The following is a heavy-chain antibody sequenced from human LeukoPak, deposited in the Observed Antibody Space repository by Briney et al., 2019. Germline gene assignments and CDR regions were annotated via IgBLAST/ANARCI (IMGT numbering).Heavy chain of an antibody. CDR2: ISWNSGTI. CDR3: AKGVSSGWYYFDY. Sequence: GRSLRLSCAASGFTFDDYAMHWVRHAPGMGLEWVSGISWNSGTIGYADSVKGRFTISRDNAKKSLYLQMNSLRAEDMALYYCAKGVSSGWYYFDYWGQGTLVTVSS. CDR1: GFTFDDYA. J-gene: IGHJ4*02. D-gene: IGHD6-19*01. V-gene: IGHV3-9*03.